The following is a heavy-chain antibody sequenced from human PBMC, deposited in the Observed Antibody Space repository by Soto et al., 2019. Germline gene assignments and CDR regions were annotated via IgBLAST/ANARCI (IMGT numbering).Heavy chain of an antibody. CDR3: ARSATMHGDAFDI. Sequence: SVKVSCKASGGTFSSYAISWVRQAPGQGLDWMGGIIPIFGTANYAQKFQGRVTITADESTSTAHMELSSLRSEDTAVYYCARSATMHGDAFDIWGQGSMVTVSS. J-gene: IGHJ3*02. CDR2: IIPIFGTA. V-gene: IGHV1-69*13. CDR1: GGTFSSYA.